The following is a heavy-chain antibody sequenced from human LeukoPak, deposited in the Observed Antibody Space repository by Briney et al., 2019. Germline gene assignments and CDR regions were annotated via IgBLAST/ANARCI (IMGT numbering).Heavy chain of an antibody. Sequence: GGSLRLSCAASGFTFSSYSMNWVRQAPGKGLEWVSSISSGNDYIHYADSVKGRFTISRDNAKNSLFLQMSSLRAEDTAVYYCARDCQPGGRAFDIWGQGSMVTVSS. J-gene: IGHJ3*02. CDR3: ARDCQPGGRAFDI. CDR2: ISSGNDYI. V-gene: IGHV3-21*01. D-gene: IGHD1-14*01. CDR1: GFTFSSYS.